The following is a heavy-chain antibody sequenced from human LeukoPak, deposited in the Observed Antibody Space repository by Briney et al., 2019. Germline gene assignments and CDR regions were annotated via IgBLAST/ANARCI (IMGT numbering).Heavy chain of an antibody. J-gene: IGHJ3*02. Sequence: GGSLSLSCAASGFTFSSYWMHWVRQVPGKGLVWVSRINSDGSSTSYADSVKGRFTISRDNAKNTLYVQMNSLRAEDTAVYYCSTGSGHAFDIWGRGTMVTVSS. D-gene: IGHD3-10*01. CDR3: STGSGHAFDI. CDR1: GFTFSSYW. CDR2: INSDGSST. V-gene: IGHV3-74*01.